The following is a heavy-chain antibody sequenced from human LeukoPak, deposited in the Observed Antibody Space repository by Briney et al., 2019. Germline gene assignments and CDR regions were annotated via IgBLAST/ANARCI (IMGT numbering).Heavy chain of an antibody. J-gene: IGHJ4*02. CDR2: IYYSGST. CDR3: ARDPRGPFDY. V-gene: IGHV4-59*01. D-gene: IGHD3-10*01. CDR1: GGSISSYY. Sequence: SETLSLTCTVSGGSISSYYWSWIRQPPGKGLEWIWYIYYSGSTNYNPSLKSRVTISVDTSKNQFSLKLSSVTAADTAVYYCARDPRGPFDYWGQGTLVTVSS.